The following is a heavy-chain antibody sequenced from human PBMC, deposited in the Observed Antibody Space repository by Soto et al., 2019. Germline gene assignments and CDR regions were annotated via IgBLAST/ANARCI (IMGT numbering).Heavy chain of an antibody. CDR3: ARVAYDFWSGSPRRDY. V-gene: IGHV3-66*01. Sequence: GGSLRLSCAASGIAVSSNYMSWVRQAPGKGLEWVSVLYAGGSTYYADSVKGRFTMSRDKSKNTLYLQMNSLRAEDTAVYYCARVAYDFWSGSPRRDYWGQGTLVTVSS. CDR1: GIAVSSNY. J-gene: IGHJ4*02. D-gene: IGHD3-3*01. CDR2: LYAGGST.